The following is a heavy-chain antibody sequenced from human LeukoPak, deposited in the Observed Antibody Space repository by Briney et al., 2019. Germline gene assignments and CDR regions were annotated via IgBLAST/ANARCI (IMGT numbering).Heavy chain of an antibody. J-gene: IGHJ4*02. V-gene: IGHV3-48*01. D-gene: IGHD1-26*01. Sequence: GGSLRLSCAASGFTFSSYSMNWVRQAPGKGLGWVSYISSSSSTIYYADSVKGRFTISRDNAKNSLYLQMNSLRAEDTAVYYCARIYSGSYDYWGRGTLVTVSS. CDR2: ISSSSSTI. CDR1: GFTFSSYS. CDR3: ARIYSGSYDY.